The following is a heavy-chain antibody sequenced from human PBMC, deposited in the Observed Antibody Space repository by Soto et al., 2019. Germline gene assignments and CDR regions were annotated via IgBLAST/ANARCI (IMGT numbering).Heavy chain of an antibody. CDR1: GFTFSSYG. CDR3: AKALDTAMDDPLGY. D-gene: IGHD5-18*01. J-gene: IGHJ4*02. V-gene: IGHV3-30*18. Sequence: PGGSLRLSCAASGFTFSSYGMHWVRQAPGKGLEWVAVISYDGSNKYYADSVKGRFTISRDNSKNTLYLQMNSLRAEDTAVYYCAKALDTAMDDPLGYWGQGTLVTVSS. CDR2: ISYDGSNK.